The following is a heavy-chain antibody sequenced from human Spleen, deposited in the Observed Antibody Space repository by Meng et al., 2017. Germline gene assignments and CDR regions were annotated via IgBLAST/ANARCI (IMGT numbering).Heavy chain of an antibody. V-gene: IGHV3-49*03. Sequence: GESLKISCAASGFIFGDYAMNWFRQAPGKGLEWVGFIRSKAYGAITEYAESVKGRFTISRDDSRSIAYLQMNSLKTDDTAVYYCSREVRGSSYYADYFDYWGQGTLVTVSS. CDR1: GFIFGDYA. CDR2: IRSKAYGAIT. CDR3: SREVRGSSYYADYFDY. J-gene: IGHJ4*02. D-gene: IGHD2-2*01.